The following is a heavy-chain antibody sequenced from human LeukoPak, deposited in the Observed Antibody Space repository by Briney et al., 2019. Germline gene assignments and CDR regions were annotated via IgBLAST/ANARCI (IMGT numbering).Heavy chain of an antibody. CDR3: ARRRYIRGPDVVNPFDY. J-gene: IGHJ4*02. CDR2: IYYSGST. D-gene: IGHD5-18*01. CDR1: GGSISSYY. Sequence: SETLSLTCTVSGGSISSYYWSWIRQPPGKGVEWIGYIYYSGSTNYNPSLKSRVTISVDTSKNQFSLKLSSVTAADTAVYYCARRRYIRGPDVVNPFDYWGQGTLVTVSS. V-gene: IGHV4-59*01.